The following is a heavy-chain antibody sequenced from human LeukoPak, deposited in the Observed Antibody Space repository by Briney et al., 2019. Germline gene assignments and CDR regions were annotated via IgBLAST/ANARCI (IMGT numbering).Heavy chain of an antibody. CDR2: IYYSGST. V-gene: IGHV4-59*08. Sequence: SETLSLTCTVSGCTISNYYWTWIRQAPGKGLEWIGYIYYSGSTYYNPSLKSRVTISVDTSKNQFSRKLTSVTAADTAVYYCARLSGSPHPPFDYWGQGTLVTVSS. D-gene: IGHD1-26*01. CDR1: GCTISNYY. CDR3: ARLSGSPHPPFDY. J-gene: IGHJ4*02.